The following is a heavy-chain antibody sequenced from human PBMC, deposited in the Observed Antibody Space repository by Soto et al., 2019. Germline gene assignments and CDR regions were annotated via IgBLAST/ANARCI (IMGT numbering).Heavy chain of an antibody. Sequence: SETLSLTCSVSGGSINSDDHYWTWIRQPPGKGLEWIGSIYYSGTTNYNPSLKSRITVSIDTSKNQFSLNLTSVTAADTALYYWGRTRRGGNWFAPWGQGTPVTVSS. CDR1: GGSINSDDHY. CDR3: GRTRRGGNWFAP. V-gene: IGHV4-30-4*01. CDR2: IYYSGTT. J-gene: IGHJ5*02.